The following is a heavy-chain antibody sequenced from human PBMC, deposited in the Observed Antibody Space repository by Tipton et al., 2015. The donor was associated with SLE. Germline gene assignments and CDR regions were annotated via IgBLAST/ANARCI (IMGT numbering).Heavy chain of an antibody. V-gene: IGHV4-30-2*01. CDR2: IYHSGST. J-gene: IGHJ6*02. CDR1: GGSISSGGYS. Sequence: TLSLTCAVSGGSISSGGYSWSWIRQPPGKGLEWIGYIYHSGSTYYNPSLKSRVTISVDRSKNQFSLKLSSVTAADTAVYYCAGRFSSSWFYYYGMDVWGQGTTVTVSS. D-gene: IGHD6-13*01. CDR3: AGRFSSSWFYYYGMDV.